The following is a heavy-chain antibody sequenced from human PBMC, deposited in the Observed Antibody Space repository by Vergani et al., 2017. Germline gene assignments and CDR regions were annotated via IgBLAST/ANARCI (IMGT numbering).Heavy chain of an antibody. D-gene: IGHD3-10*01. Sequence: QITLKESGPTLVKPTQTLTLTCTFSGFSLSTSGVGVGWIRQPPGKALEWLALIYWNDDKRYSPSLKSRLTITKDTSKNQVVLTMTNMDPVDTATYYCARGILWFGELGWFDPWGQGTLVTVSS. CDR1: GFSLSTSGVG. J-gene: IGHJ5*02. CDR3: ARGILWFGELGWFDP. V-gene: IGHV2-5*01. CDR2: IYWNDDK.